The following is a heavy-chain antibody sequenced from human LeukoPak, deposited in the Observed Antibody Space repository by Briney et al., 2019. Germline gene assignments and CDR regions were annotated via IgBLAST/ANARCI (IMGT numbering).Heavy chain of an antibody. Sequence: PSETLSLTCTVSGGSITSTDYFWGRIRQPPGKGLEWIGSIDYSGSTYYNPSLKSRLTISLDTSNNQFSLKLSSVTAADTAVYYCVREVNHYGLRRNSFDPWGQGSKVTVSS. J-gene: IGHJ5*02. D-gene: IGHD3-10*01. CDR1: GGSITSTDYF. CDR2: IDYSGST. CDR3: VREVNHYGLRRNSFDP. V-gene: IGHV4-39*07.